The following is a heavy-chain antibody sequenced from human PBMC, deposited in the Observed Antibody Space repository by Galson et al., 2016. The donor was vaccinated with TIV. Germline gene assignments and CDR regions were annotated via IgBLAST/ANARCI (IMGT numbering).Heavy chain of an antibody. CDR3: ARHFRYSDSSGYHYFDS. CDR2: IFPDDSGT. Sequence: QSGAEVKKPGESLKISCKGSGYRFSSYWTGWVRQRPGKGLEWLGIIFPDDSGTRYSPSLEGQVTFSADKSIRTAYLQWSSLKASDTAIYYCARHFRYSDSSGYHYFDSWGQGTMVTVSS. V-gene: IGHV5-51*01. D-gene: IGHD3-22*01. CDR1: GYRFSSYW. J-gene: IGHJ4*02.